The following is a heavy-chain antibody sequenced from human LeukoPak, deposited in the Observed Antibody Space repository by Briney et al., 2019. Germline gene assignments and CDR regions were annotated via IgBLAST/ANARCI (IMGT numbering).Heavy chain of an antibody. CDR3: TRAGGYDWIDY. D-gene: IGHD3-3*01. Sequence: GGSLRLSCGASGFRFTGYWMSWVRQAPGQGLEWVGFLRSTVHGGPAEYAASVEGRFIISRDDSKSIAYLQMNSLKTEDTAVYYCTRAGGYDWIDYWGQGTLVTVSS. CDR1: GFRFTGYW. CDR2: LRSTVHGGPA. J-gene: IGHJ4*02. V-gene: IGHV3-49*04.